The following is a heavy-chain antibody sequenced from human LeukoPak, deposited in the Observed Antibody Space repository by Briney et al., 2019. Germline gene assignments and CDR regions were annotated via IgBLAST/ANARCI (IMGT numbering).Heavy chain of an antibody. V-gene: IGHV3-33*01. CDR2: IWYDGSNK. J-gene: IGHJ4*02. D-gene: IGHD2-21*02. CDR1: GFTFSSYG. CDR3: AREVPAGPTDY. Sequence: AGGSLRLSCAASGFTFSSYGMHWVRQAPGKGLEWVAVIWYDGSNKYYADSVKGRFTISRDNSKNTLYLQMNSLRAEDTAVYYCAREVPAGPTDYWGQGTLVTVSS.